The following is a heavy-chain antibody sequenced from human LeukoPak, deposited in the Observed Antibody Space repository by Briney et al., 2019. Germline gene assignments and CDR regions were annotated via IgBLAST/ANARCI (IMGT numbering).Heavy chain of an antibody. Sequence: GGSLRLSCATSGFSFSDFDMQWVRQAPGQGLEWVAFIRSDGSDTYFGDSVKGRFTVSRDNSKKILHLQMNSLRPGDTAVYYCAIIPLGGRFDYWGQGTLVIVSS. V-gene: IGHV3-30*02. CDR3: AIIPLGGRFDY. CDR1: GFSFSDFD. D-gene: IGHD3-10*01. CDR2: IRSDGSDT. J-gene: IGHJ4*02.